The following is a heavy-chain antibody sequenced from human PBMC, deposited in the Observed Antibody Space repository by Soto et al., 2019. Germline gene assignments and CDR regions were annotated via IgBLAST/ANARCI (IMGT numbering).Heavy chain of an antibody. CDR1: GFTVSSNY. V-gene: IGHV3-53*01. J-gene: IGHJ5*02. Sequence: GGSLRLSCAASGFTVSSNYMSWVRQAPGKGLEWVSVIYSGGSTYYADSVKGRFTISRDNSKNTLYLQMNSLRAEDTAVYYCARTHDYGDFFDPWGQGTLVTVSS. CDR2: IYSGGST. D-gene: IGHD4-17*01. CDR3: ARTHDYGDFFDP.